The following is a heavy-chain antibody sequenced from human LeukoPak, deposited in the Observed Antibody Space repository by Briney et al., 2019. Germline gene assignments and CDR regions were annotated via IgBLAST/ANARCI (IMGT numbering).Heavy chain of an antibody. CDR1: GFNFSTYA. V-gene: IGHV3-23*01. CDR3: ANGESPDY. CDR2: INAGDTNT. D-gene: IGHD3-10*01. J-gene: IGHJ4*02. Sequence: GGSLRLSCTASGFNFSTYAMTWVRQPPGKGLQWVSTINAGDTNTKYADSVKGRFTISRDSSKSTLYLQMNSLRVEDTAVYYCANGESPDYWGQGTLVTVSS.